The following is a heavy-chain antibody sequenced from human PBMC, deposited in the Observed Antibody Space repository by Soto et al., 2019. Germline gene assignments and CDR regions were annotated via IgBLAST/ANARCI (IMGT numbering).Heavy chain of an antibody. CDR1: GGSISSGGYY. D-gene: IGHD1-26*01. CDR2: IYYSGST. CDR3: ARSGSYSPFDY. Sequence: SETLSLTCTVSGGSISSGGYYWSWIRQHPGKGLEWIGYIYYSGSTYYNPSLKGRVTISVETSKNQFSLKLSSVTAAATAVYYCARSGSYSPFDYWGQGTLVTVSS. J-gene: IGHJ4*02. V-gene: IGHV4-31*03.